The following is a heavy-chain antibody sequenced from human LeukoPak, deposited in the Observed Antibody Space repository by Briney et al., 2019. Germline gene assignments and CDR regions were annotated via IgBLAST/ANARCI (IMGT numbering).Heavy chain of an antibody. CDR2: IYSGGST. J-gene: IGHJ4*02. Sequence: PGGSLRLSCAASGFTVSSNYMSWVRQAPGKGLEWVSAIYSGGSTYYADSAKGRFTISREYSTNTLYLQMNSLRAEDTAVYYCARVGTNKNAGTPYFDYWGQGTLVSVSS. V-gene: IGHV3-66*01. CDR3: ARVGTNKNAGTPYFDY. D-gene: IGHD6-13*01. CDR1: GFTVSSNY.